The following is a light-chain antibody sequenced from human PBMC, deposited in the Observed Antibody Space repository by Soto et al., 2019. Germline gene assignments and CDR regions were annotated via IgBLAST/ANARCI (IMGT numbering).Light chain of an antibody. J-gene: IGKJ4*01. CDR3: QQRGDLIVT. CDR2: DAY. Sequence: EILLTQSPATLSLSPGEGATLSCRASQHVSTYVAWYQQKPGHAPRLLSFDAYNRATGVPARFSGSGSGTDFTLTISNLEPGDYCIYYCQQRGDLIVTFGGGTKVEI. V-gene: IGKV3-11*01. CDR1: QHVSTY.